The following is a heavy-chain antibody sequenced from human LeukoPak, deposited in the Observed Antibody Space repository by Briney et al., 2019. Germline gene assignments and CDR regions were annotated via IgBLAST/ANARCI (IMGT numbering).Heavy chain of an antibody. CDR2: IYYSGST. CDR1: GGSISSGGYY. Sequence: PSQTLSLTCTVSGGSISSGGYYWSWIRQHPGKGLEWIGYIYYSGSTYYNPSLKSRVTISVDTSKNQFSLKLSSVTAADTAVYYCARGAEGYFDRQRYNWFDPWGQGTLVTVSS. V-gene: IGHV4-31*03. D-gene: IGHD3-9*01. CDR3: ARGAEGYFDRQRYNWFDP. J-gene: IGHJ5*02.